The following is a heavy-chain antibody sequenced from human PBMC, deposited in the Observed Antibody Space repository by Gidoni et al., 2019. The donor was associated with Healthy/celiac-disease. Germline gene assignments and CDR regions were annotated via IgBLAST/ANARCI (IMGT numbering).Heavy chain of an antibody. V-gene: IGHV3-30-3*01. CDR3: ARDPYGRFYFDY. D-gene: IGHD1-26*01. Sequence: QVQLVESGGGVVKPGRSLRLSCAASGFTFSSYAMHWVRQAPGKGLEWVAVRSYDGSNKYYADSVKGRFTISRDNSKNTLYLQMNSLRAEDTAVYYCARDPYGRFYFDYWGQGTLVTVSS. J-gene: IGHJ4*02. CDR1: GFTFSSYA. CDR2: RSYDGSNK.